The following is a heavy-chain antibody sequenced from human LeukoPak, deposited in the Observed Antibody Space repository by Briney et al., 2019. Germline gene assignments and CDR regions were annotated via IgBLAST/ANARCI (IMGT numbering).Heavy chain of an antibody. Sequence: PSETLSLTCTVSGDSISSYYWSWIRQPPGKGLEWIGCSYYSGSTNHNPSLKSRVTISVDTSKNQFSLKLSSVTAADTAVYYCARDVVGGGNFDYWGQGILVTVSS. CDR1: GDSISSYY. J-gene: IGHJ4*02. CDR3: ARDVVGGGNFDY. D-gene: IGHD1-26*01. V-gene: IGHV4-59*01. CDR2: SYYSGST.